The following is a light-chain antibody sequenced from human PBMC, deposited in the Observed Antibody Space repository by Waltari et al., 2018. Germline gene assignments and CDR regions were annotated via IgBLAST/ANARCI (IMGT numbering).Light chain of an antibody. Sequence: EIVLTQSPATLSLSPGDRPTLSCRASQSVGRSLSWYQQKPGQPPRLLIYDASTRATGIPARISGSGSGTDFTLTIGSLEPEDFAVYFCLQRSNWPPTFGGGTTVEIK. CDR1: QSVGRS. CDR3: LQRSNWPPT. V-gene: IGKV3-11*01. CDR2: DAS. J-gene: IGKJ4*01.